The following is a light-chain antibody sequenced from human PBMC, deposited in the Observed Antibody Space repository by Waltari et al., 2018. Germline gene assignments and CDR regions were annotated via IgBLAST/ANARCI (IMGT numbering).Light chain of an antibody. CDR2: DAS. CDR1: QSVSRY. CDR3: LQHSDWPRFT. J-gene: IGKJ3*01. V-gene: IGKV3-11*01. Sequence: DIVLSQSPATLSLSPGERAILSCRASQSVSRYLAWYQQKPGQAPRPLTYDASNRATGVPVRLSGSGSGTDFTLTISSLGPEDFAVYYCLQHSDWPRFTFGPGTKVDIK.